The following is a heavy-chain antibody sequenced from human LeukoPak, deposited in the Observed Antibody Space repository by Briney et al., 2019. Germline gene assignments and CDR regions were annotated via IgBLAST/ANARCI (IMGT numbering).Heavy chain of an antibody. CDR1: GFTFSSYG. J-gene: IGHJ4*02. V-gene: IGHV3-30*02. Sequence: GGSLRLSCAASGFTFSSYGMHWVRQAPGKGLEWVAFIRYDGSNKYYADSVKGRFTISRDNSKNTLYLQMNSLRAEDTAAYYCAKLSYYDSSGPIDYWGQGTLVTVSS. CDR2: IRYDGSNK. CDR3: AKLSYYDSSGPIDY. D-gene: IGHD3-22*01.